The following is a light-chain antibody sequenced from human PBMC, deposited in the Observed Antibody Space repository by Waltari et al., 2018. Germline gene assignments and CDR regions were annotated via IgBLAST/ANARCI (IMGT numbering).Light chain of an antibody. CDR3: QQLNSYPRP. CDR2: AAS. CDR1: QGINSN. V-gene: IGKV1-9*01. Sequence: DIQLTQSPSFLSASVGDRVTITCRASQGINSNLAWYQQRPGKAPQLLIYAASTLQSGVPSTFSGSGSGTEFTLTISSLQPEDFATYYCQQLNSYPRPFGQGTKVEIK. J-gene: IGKJ1*01.